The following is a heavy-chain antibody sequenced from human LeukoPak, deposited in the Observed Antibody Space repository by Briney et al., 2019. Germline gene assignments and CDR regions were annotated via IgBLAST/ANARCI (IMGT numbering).Heavy chain of an antibody. Sequence: GGSLRLSCAASGFTFDDYGMSWVRQAPGKGLEWVSGMNWNGGSTGYADSVKGRFTISRDNAKNSLYLQMNSLRAEDTALYYCARRSGARYCSGGSCYSGTYYFDYWGQGTLVTVSS. CDR3: ARRSGARYCSGGSCYSGTYYFDY. V-gene: IGHV3-20*04. D-gene: IGHD2-15*01. CDR1: GFTFDDYG. CDR2: MNWNGGST. J-gene: IGHJ4*02.